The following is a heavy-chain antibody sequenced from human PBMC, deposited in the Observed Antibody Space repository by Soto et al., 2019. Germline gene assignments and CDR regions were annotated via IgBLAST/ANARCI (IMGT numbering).Heavy chain of an antibody. CDR1: GFTFSSYG. V-gene: IGHV3-33*01. D-gene: IGHD6-19*01. CDR2: IWYDGSNK. CDR3: ARDSSDIAVAGIYYGMDV. Sequence: PGGSLRLSCAASGFTFSSYGMHWVRQAPGKGLEWVAVIWYDGSNKYYADSVKGRFTISRDNSKNTLYLQMNSLRAEDTAVYYCARDSSDIAVAGIYYGMDVWGQGTTVTVSS. J-gene: IGHJ6*02.